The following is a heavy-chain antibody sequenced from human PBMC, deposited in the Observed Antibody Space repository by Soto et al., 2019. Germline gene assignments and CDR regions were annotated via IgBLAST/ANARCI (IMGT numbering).Heavy chain of an antibody. CDR1: GFNFGPFW. CDR2: INGDGTTI. CDR3: VRDRGYPDSFDI. J-gene: IGHJ3*02. V-gene: IGHV3-74*01. Sequence: GGSLRLSCAASGFNFGPFWMHWVRQAPGKGLVWVSHINGDGTTIVYADSVKGRFTISRDNAKNTLYLQMNSLRVEDTAVYFCVRDRGYPDSFDIWGPGTLVTVSS. D-gene: IGHD3-10*01.